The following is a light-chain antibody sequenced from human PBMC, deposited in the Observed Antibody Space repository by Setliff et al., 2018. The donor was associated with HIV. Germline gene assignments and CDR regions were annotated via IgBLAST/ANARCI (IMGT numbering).Light chain of an antibody. CDR3: CSYTSSLTYV. CDR1: SSDVGSYNF. V-gene: IGLV2-14*03. Sequence: QSALTQPASVSGSPGRSITLSCTGTSSDVGSYNFVSWYQQHPGRAPKLMIYDVTKRPSGVSDRFSGSKSGNTASLTISGLQTEDEADYYCCSYTSSLTYVFGTGTKVTVL. J-gene: IGLJ1*01. CDR2: DVT.